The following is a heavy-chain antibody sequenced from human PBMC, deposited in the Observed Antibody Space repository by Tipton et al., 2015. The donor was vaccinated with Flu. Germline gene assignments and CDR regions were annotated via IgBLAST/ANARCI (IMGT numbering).Heavy chain of an antibody. CDR2: IKQDGSEK. V-gene: IGHV3-7*01. J-gene: IGHJ4*02. D-gene: IGHD2-2*01. CDR1: GFTFTTYW. CDR3: AGGRYCSSTSCSYFDY. Sequence: SLRLSCAASGFTFTTYWMSWVRQAPGKGLEWVANIKQDGSEKYYVDSVKGRFTISRDNAKNSLLLQMNSLRAEDTAVYYCAGGRYCSSTSCSYFDYWGQGTLVTVSS.